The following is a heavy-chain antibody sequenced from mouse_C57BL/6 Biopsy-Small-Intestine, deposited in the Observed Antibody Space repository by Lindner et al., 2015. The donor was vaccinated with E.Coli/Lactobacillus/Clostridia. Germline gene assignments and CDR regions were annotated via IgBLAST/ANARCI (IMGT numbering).Heavy chain of an antibody. CDR1: GYSFTSYY. CDR3: ARSPHYYGNSQYYYAMDY. J-gene: IGHJ4*01. D-gene: IGHD1-1*01. V-gene: IGHV1-66*01. CDR2: IYPGSGNT. Sequence: VQLQESGPELVKPGASVKISCKASGYSFTSYYMHWVKQRPGQGLEWIGWIYPGSGNTKFNEKFKGKATLTADTSSSTAYMQLSSLTSEDSAVYYCARSPHYYGNSQYYYAMDYWGQGTSVTVSS.